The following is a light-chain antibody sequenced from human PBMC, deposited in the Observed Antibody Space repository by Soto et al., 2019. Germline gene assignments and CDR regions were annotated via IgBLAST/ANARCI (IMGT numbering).Light chain of an antibody. CDR2: KAS. Sequence: DIQMTQSPSTLSASVGDRVTITCRASQSISSWLAWYQQKPGKAPKLLIYKASSLESGVPPRFSGSGSGTEFTLTISSLQTDDFETYYCQQYKSYWTFGHGTKVEI. CDR3: QQYKSYWT. J-gene: IGKJ1*01. V-gene: IGKV1-5*03. CDR1: QSISSW.